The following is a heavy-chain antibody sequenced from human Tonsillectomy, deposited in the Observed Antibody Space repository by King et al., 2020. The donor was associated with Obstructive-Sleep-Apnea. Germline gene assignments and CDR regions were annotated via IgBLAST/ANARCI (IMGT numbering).Heavy chain of an antibody. Sequence: QLVQSGAEVRKPGASLRISCQGFGYTFTNYRIGWVRQKPGKGLEWMGLIFPDDYDTRYSPSFQGQVTISVDESINTAYLQWSSLKASDTAMYYCARHAGHDFLTGYYNSFDSWGQGTLVTVSS. J-gene: IGHJ5*01. CDR2: IFPDDYDT. CDR1: GYTFTNYR. CDR3: ARHAGHDFLTGYYNSFDS. D-gene: IGHD3-9*01. V-gene: IGHV5-51*01.